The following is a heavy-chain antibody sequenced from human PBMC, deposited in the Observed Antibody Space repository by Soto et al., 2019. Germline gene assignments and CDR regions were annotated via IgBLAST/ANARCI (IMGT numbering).Heavy chain of an antibody. CDR2: ISGSGGGT. Sequence: GGSLRLSCAASGFTFSSYAMSWVRQAPGKGLEWVSAISGSGGGTYYADSVKGRFTISRDNSKNTLYLQMNSLRAEDTAVYYCAKSQRITMIVVAPPDAFDIWGQGTMVTLSS. CDR3: AKSQRITMIVVAPPDAFDI. D-gene: IGHD3-22*01. CDR1: GFTFSSYA. J-gene: IGHJ3*02. V-gene: IGHV3-23*01.